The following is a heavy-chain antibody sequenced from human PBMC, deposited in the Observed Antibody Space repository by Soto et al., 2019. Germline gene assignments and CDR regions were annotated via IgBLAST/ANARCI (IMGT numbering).Heavy chain of an antibody. CDR2: IYKSGST. J-gene: IGHJ4*02. CDR1: GDSISTYY. CDR3: ARATPVRVKGYYIDY. D-gene: IGHD4-17*01. V-gene: IGHV4-59*01. Sequence: SETLSLTCTVSGDSISTYYWSWIRQPPGKGLEYIGYIYKSGSTNYYPSLKSRVAISVDTSKNQFSLKMRSLTAADTAVYYCARATPVRVKGYYIDYWGQGTPVTVSS.